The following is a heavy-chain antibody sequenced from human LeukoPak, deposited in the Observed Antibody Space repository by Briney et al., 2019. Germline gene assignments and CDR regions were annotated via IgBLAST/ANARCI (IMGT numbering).Heavy chain of an antibody. CDR3: ARGADSSGWYGFDYYYYYGMDV. D-gene: IGHD6-19*01. CDR1: GGSISSYY. CDR2: IYYSGST. V-gene: IGHV4-59*01. Sequence: PSETLSLTCTVPGGSISSYYWSWIRQPPGKGLEWIGYIYYSGSTNYNPSLKSRVTISVDTSKNQFSLKLSSVTAADTAVYYCARGADSSGWYGFDYYYYYGMDVWGQGTTVTVSS. J-gene: IGHJ6*02.